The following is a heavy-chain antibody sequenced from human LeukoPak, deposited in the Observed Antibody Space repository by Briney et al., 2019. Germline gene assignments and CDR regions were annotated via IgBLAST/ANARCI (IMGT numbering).Heavy chain of an antibody. V-gene: IGHV4-39*01. D-gene: IGHD3-22*01. CDR3: ARHRPRNHYYDSSWLLRSLYNWFDP. CDR1: GFTFSSYS. Sequence: PGGSLRLSCAASGFTFSSYSMNWIRQPPGKGLEWIGSIYYSGSTYYNPSLKSRVTISVDTSKNQFSLKLSSVTAADTAVYYCARHRPRNHYYDSSWLLRSLYNWFDPWGQGTLVTVSS. CDR2: IYYSGST. J-gene: IGHJ5*02.